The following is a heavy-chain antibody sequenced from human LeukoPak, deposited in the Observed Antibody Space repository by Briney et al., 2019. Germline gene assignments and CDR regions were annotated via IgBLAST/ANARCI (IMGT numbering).Heavy chain of an antibody. Sequence: GGSLRLSCAASGFTFSSYAMSWVRQAPGKGLEWVSAISGSGGSTYYADSVRGRFTISRDNAKNSLSLQMNSLRVEDTAVYYCARDLDGDYGWHFDLWGRGTLVTVSS. J-gene: IGHJ2*01. CDR3: ARDLDGDYGWHFDL. CDR1: GFTFSSYA. V-gene: IGHV3-23*01. D-gene: IGHD4-17*01. CDR2: ISGSGGST.